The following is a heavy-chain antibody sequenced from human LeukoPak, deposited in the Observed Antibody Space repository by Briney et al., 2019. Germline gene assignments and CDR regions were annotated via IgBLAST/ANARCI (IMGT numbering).Heavy chain of an antibody. J-gene: IGHJ4*02. CDR2: ISASGGST. CDR3: AGDLGSGYYL. D-gene: IGHD3-22*01. CDR1: GFTFSSYA. Sequence: GGSLRLSCAASGFTFSSYAITWVRQAPGKGLEWVSGISASGGSTNYADSVKGRFTISRDNSKNTVHLQMNSLRAGDTAVYYCAGDLGSGYYLWGQGTLVTVS. V-gene: IGHV3-23*01.